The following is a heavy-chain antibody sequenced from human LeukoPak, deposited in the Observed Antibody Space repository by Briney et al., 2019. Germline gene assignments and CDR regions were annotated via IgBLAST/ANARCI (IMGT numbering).Heavy chain of an antibody. CDR3: AKEGRSGYCSSTSCSTYYFDY. CDR1: GFTVSSNY. Sequence: GGSLRLSCAASGFTVSSNYMSWVRQAPGKGLEWVSAISGSGGSTYYADSVKGRFTISRDNSKNTLYLQMNSLRAEDTAVYYCAKEGRSGYCSSTSCSTYYFDYWGQGTLVTVSS. CDR2: ISGSGGST. D-gene: IGHD2-2*03. J-gene: IGHJ4*02. V-gene: IGHV3-23*01.